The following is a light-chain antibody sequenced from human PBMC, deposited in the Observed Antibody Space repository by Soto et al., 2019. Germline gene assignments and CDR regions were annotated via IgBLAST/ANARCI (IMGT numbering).Light chain of an antibody. CDR1: QSVSSN. V-gene: IGKV3-15*01. Sequence: EVVMTQSPATLSVSPGERATLSCRASQSVSSNLAWYQQKHGQAPRLLIYGASTRATGIPARFSGSGSGTEFTLTISSLQSEDFAVYYCHHYDNWPPITFGQGTRLEIK. J-gene: IGKJ5*01. CDR2: GAS. CDR3: HHYDNWPPIT.